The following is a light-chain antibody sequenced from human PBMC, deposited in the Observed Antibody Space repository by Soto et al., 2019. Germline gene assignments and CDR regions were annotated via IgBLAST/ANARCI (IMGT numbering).Light chain of an antibody. J-gene: IGKJ1*01. Sequence: IRMTQFPSTLCGLVGDRGTLTCRAIQTISSWLAWYQQKPGKAPKLLIYKASTLKSGVPSRFSGSGSGTEFTLTISSLQSEDFAVYHCQHYNSWPRTWTFGQGTKVDIK. CDR3: QHYNSWPRTWT. V-gene: IGKV1-5*03. CDR2: KAS. CDR1: QTISSW.